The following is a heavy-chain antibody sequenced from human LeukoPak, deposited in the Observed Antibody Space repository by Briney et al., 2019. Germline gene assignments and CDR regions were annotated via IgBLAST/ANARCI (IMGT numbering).Heavy chain of an antibody. D-gene: IGHD6-13*01. Sequence: ASVTVSCKASGYTFTGYFLHWVRPAPRQGLEGMEWINPNSGGTNYAQQSQGRVNMVRETSKSPAYPEPSQLNSGVPAVEYWAREGSSWHNWFDPWGQGTLVTVSS. CDR1: GYTFTGYF. CDR3: AREGSSWHNWFDP. V-gene: IGHV1-2*02. CDR2: INPNSGGT. J-gene: IGHJ5*02.